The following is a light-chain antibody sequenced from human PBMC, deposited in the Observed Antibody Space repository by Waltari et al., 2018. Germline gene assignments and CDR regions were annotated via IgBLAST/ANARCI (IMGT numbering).Light chain of an antibody. J-gene: IGKJ4*01. CDR2: DAS. V-gene: IGKV3-11*01. CDR3: QQRSNWPLT. CDR1: QSVSSY. Sequence: EIVLTQSPATLSLTPGERATLSRRASQSVSSYLAWYQQKPGQAPRLLIYDASNRATDIPARFSGSGSGTDFTLTISSLEPEDFAVYYCQQRSNWPLTFGGGTEVEIK.